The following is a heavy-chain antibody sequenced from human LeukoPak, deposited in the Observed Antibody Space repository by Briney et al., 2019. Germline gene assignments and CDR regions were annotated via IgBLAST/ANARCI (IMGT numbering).Heavy chain of an antibody. D-gene: IGHD1-26*01. CDR2: FDPEDGET. CDR3: ATMGLGVRATSGRDY. CDR1: GYTLTELS. J-gene: IGHJ4*02. Sequence: ASVRVSCKVSGYTLTELSMHWVRQAPGKGLEWMGGFDPEDGETIYAQKFQGRVTMTEDTSTDTAYMELSSLRSEDTAVYCCATMGLGVRATSGRDYWGQGTLVTVSS. V-gene: IGHV1-24*01.